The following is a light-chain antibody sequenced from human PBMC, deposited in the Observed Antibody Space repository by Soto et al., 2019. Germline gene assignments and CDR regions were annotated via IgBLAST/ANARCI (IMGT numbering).Light chain of an antibody. J-gene: IGKJ2*01. CDR3: HQFGYSPGT. Sequence: EIVWTQSPGTLSLSPGERATLSCRARQSGNNNYLAWYQQTPRQAPRLLISDRSNMATGIAVRFSGRGSGTDFTLRIAGVEPEDLAVYYCHQFGYSPGTVGQGTKPGDQT. CDR2: DRS. V-gene: IGKV3-20*01. CDR1: QSGNNNY.